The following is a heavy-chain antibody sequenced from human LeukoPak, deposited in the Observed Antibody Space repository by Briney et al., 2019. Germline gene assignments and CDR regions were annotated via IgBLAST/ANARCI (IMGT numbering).Heavy chain of an antibody. D-gene: IGHD2-2*01. J-gene: IGHJ5*02. Sequence: SETLSLICTVSGYSISSGYYWGWIRQPPGKGLEWIGSIYHSGSTYYNPSLKSRVTISVDTSKNQFSLKLSSVTAADTAVYYCARGEIVVVPAATVFDPWGQGTLVTVSS. CDR3: ARGEIVVVPAATVFDP. V-gene: IGHV4-38-2*02. CDR1: GYSISSGYY. CDR2: IYHSGST.